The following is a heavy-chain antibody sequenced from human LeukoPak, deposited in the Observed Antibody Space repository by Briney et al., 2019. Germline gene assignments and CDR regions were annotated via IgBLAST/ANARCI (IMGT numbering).Heavy chain of an antibody. CDR3: ARGIADPYSFDS. J-gene: IGHJ4*02. D-gene: IGHD6-13*01. Sequence: PSETLSLTCTVSGGSINFYYWSWLRQPAGQGLEWIGRIYSTGSTNYSPSLKSRVTMSVDKSKNQFSLNLSSVTAAGTAVYYCARGIADPYSFDSWGQGTLVTVSS. CDR1: GGSINFYY. V-gene: IGHV4-4*07. CDR2: IYSTGST.